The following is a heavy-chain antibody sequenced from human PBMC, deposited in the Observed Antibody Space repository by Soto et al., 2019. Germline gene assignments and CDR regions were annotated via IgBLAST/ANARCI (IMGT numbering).Heavy chain of an antibody. D-gene: IGHD2-15*01. CDR2: ISAYNGNT. CDR1: GYTFTSYG. J-gene: IGHJ6*02. V-gene: IGHV1-18*01. Sequence: ASVKVSCKASGYTFTSYGISWVRQAPGQGLDWMGWISAYNGNTKYAQDLQGRVTMTTDTSTSTAYMELRSLRSDDTAVYYCARFSGGSYNTYYFYYGMDVWGQGTLVTVSS. CDR3: ARFSGGSYNTYYFYYGMDV.